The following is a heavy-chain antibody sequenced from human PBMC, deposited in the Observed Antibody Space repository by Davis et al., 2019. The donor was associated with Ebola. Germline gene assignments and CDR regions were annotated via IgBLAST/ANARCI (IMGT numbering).Heavy chain of an antibody. Sequence: GESLKISCAASGFTFSSYAMSWVRQAPGTGLALVSAISGSGGSTYYADSVKGRFTISRDNSKNTLYLQMNSLRAEDTAVYYCAGSYSSSWYRIYYYYGMDVWGQGTTVTVSS. V-gene: IGHV3-23*01. CDR1: GFTFSSYA. CDR2: ISGSGGST. D-gene: IGHD6-13*01. CDR3: AGSYSSSWYRIYYYYGMDV. J-gene: IGHJ6*02.